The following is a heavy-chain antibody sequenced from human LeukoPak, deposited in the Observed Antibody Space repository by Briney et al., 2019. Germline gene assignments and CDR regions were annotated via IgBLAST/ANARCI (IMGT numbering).Heavy chain of an antibody. CDR1: GYTFTSYN. V-gene: IGHV1-46*01. Sequence: GASVKVSCKTSGYTFTSYNMHWVRLAPGQGLEWVGVVNPSSGDTSFEQKFQGRVTMTRDTSTNTVYMELSSLRSEDTAVYYCARRSVTFSFDYWGQGTLVTVSS. CDR2: VNPSSGDT. CDR3: ARRSVTFSFDY. J-gene: IGHJ4*02. D-gene: IGHD3-16*01.